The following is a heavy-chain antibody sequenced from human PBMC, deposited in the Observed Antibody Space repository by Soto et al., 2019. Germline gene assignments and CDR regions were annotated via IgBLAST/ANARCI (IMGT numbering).Heavy chain of an antibody. V-gene: IGHV3-33*01. CDR2: IWSDGNNR. CDR1: GVMFSNHG. J-gene: IGHJ4*02. CDR3: ARGDNWNDEAADY. D-gene: IGHD1-1*01. Sequence: QVQLVESGGGVVQPGRSLRLSCAASGVMFSNHGMHWVRQAPGKGLEWVAVIWSDGNNRYYADSVKGRITISRDNSKNPLYLQTTSLRAQDPAVYYCARGDNWNDEAADYWGQGTLVTVSS.